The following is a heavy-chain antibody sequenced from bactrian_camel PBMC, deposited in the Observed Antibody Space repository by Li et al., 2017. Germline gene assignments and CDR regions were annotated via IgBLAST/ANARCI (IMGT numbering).Heavy chain of an antibody. CDR2: IYSDGST. J-gene: IGHJ4*01. D-gene: IGHD1*01. V-gene: IGHV3S53*01. Sequence: HVQLVESGGGSVQAGGSLRLSCAASAYRYSANCMGWFRQAPDKEREAVARIYSDGSTIYGESTEGRFTVSRDNDKNLLFLQMSNLKPEDSAMYYCASSRRFRNGCSIRDDPYWGQGTQVTVS. CDR1: AYRYSANC. CDR3: ASSRRFRNGCSIRDDPY.